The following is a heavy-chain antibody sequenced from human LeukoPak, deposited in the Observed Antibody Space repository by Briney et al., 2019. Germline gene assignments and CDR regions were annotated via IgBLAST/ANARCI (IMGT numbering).Heavy chain of an antibody. CDR2: IWYDGSNK. Sequence: PGGSLRLSCAASGFTFSSYGMHWVRQAPGKGLEWVAVIWYDGSNKYYADSVKGRFTISRDNSKNTLYLQMNSLRAEDTAVYYCARYIAAHNAFDIWGQGTMVTVSS. CDR3: ARYIAAHNAFDI. V-gene: IGHV3-33*01. CDR1: GFTFSSYG. D-gene: IGHD6-6*01. J-gene: IGHJ3*02.